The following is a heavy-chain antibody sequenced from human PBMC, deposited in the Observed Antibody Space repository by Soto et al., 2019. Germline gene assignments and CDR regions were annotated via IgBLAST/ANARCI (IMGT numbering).Heavy chain of an antibody. CDR2: INHSGST. V-gene: IGHV4-34*01. CDR1: GGSLSGNY. J-gene: IGHJ4*02. Sequence: QVLLQQWGAGLLKPSETLSLTCAVYGGSLSGNYWTWIRQPPGKGLEWIGNINHSGSTIYNPSLKSRFAISVGXPXNXVFLELSSVTAADTAVYYCARARADYYGSDNSYKGGFYYFDHWGQGTLATVSS. D-gene: IGHD3-10*01. CDR3: ARARADYYGSDNSYKGGFYYFDH.